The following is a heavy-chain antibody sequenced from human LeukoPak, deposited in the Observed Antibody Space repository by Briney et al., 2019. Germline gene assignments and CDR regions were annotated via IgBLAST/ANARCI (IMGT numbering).Heavy chain of an antibody. Sequence: GGSLRLSCAASGFTFDDYAMHWVRQAPGKGLEWVSGISWNSGSIGYADSVKGRFTISRDNAKNSLYLQMNSLRAEDTALYYCAKDDSSWSLRGMDVWGKETTVTVSS. D-gene: IGHD6-13*01. V-gene: IGHV3-9*01. J-gene: IGHJ6*04. CDR2: ISWNSGSI. CDR3: AKDDSSWSLRGMDV. CDR1: GFTFDDYA.